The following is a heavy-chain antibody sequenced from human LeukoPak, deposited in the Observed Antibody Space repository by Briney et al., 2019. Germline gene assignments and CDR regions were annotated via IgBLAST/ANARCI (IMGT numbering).Heavy chain of an antibody. CDR3: ASSHPLGSNNDYFTPFDY. CDR1: GGSISSYY. J-gene: IGHJ4*02. D-gene: IGHD3-16*01. V-gene: IGHV4-4*07. Sequence: SETLSLTCTVSGGSISSYYWSWIRQPAGKGLEWIGRIYTSGSTNYNPSLKSRVTMSVDTSKNQFSLSLSSVTAADTAVYYCASSHPLGSNNDYFTPFDYWGLGTLVTVSS. CDR2: IYTSGST.